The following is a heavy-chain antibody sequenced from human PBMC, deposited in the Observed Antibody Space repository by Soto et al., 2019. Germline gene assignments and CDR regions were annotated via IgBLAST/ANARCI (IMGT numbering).Heavy chain of an antibody. CDR2: IGTAGDT. Sequence: GESLKISCAASGFTFSSYDMHWVRQATGKGLEWVSAIGTAGDTYYPGSVKGRFTISRENAKNSLYLQMSSLRAGDTAVYYCARFGVGQLYDYWGQGTLVTVSS. D-gene: IGHD6-13*01. J-gene: IGHJ4*02. CDR1: GFTFSSYD. V-gene: IGHV3-13*04. CDR3: ARFGVGQLYDY.